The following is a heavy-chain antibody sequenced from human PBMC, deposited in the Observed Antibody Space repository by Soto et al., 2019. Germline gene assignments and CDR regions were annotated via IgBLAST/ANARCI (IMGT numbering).Heavy chain of an antibody. Sequence: PGGSLRLSCAVSGFTLDDYTMHWVRQAPGKGLEWVSGVGWNGGDIVYADSVKGRFTVSRDNTRNSLYLEVNSLTTEDTAIYFCAKERAVVVPVSTSCFHYYGLDVWGQGTTVTVSS. J-gene: IGHJ6*02. V-gene: IGHV3-9*01. CDR1: GFTLDDYT. CDR2: VGWNGGDI. D-gene: IGHD2-2*01. CDR3: AKERAVVVPVSTSCFHYYGLDV.